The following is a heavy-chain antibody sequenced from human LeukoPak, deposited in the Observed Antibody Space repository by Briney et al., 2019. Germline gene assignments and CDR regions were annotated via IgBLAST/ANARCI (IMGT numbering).Heavy chain of an antibody. V-gene: IGHV3-30*18. CDR3: AKDVSWGSNWFDP. Sequence: GGSLRLSCAASGFTFSSYGMHWVRQAPGKGLEWVAVISYDGSNKYYADSVKGRFTISRDNSKNTLYLQMNSLRAEDTAVYYCAKDVSWGSNWFDPWGQGTLVTVSS. CDR2: ISYDGSNK. CDR1: GFTFSSYG. D-gene: IGHD1-26*01. J-gene: IGHJ5*02.